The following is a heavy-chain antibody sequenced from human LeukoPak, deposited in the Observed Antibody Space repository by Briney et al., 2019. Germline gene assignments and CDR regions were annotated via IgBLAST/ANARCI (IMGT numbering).Heavy chain of an antibody. CDR3: ARNNDRDYYYYYYMDD. J-gene: IGHJ6*03. Sequence: PGGSLRLSCAASGFNFSSYNMNWVRQAPGKGLEWVSYISTSSSTINHADSVRGRFTISRDNAKNSLYLQMNSLRAEDTAVYYCARNNDRDYYYYYYMDDWGKGTTVTVSS. V-gene: IGHV3-48*04. CDR1: GFNFSSYN. D-gene: IGHD3-22*01. CDR2: ISTSSSTI.